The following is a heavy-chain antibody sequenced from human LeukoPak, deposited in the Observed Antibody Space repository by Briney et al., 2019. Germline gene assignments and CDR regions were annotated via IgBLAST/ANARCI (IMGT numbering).Heavy chain of an antibody. CDR3: VRWLERDAFDI. V-gene: IGHV4-38-2*02. J-gene: IGHJ3*02. CDR2: IYHSGST. CDR1: GYSISSGYY. Sequence: SETLSLTCTVSGYSISSGYYWGWIRQPPGKGLEWIGSIYHSGSTYYNPSLKSRVTISVDTSKNQFSLKLSSVTAADTAVYYCVRWLERDAFDIWGQGTMVTVSS. D-gene: IGHD1-1*01.